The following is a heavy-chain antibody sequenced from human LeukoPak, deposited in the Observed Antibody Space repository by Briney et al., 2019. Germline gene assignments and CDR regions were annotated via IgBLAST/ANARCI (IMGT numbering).Heavy chain of an antibody. CDR1: GYTFTGYY. Sequence: ASVKVSCKASGYTFTGYYMHWVRQAPGQGLEWMGWINPNSGGTNYAQKFQGRVTMTRDTSTSTAYMELRSLRSDDTAVYYCARDSWQLAQGPFNPYTNFDYWGQGTLVTVSS. CDR3: ARDSWQLAQGPFNPYTNFDY. D-gene: IGHD6-13*01. V-gene: IGHV1-2*02. CDR2: INPNSGGT. J-gene: IGHJ4*02.